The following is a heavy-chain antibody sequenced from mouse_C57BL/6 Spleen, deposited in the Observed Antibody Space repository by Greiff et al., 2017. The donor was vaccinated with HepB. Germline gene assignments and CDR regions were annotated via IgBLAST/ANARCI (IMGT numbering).Heavy chain of an antibody. Sequence: QVQLQQSGAELARPGASVKLSCKASGYTFTSYGISWVKQRTGQGLEWIGEIYPRSGNTYYNEKFKGKATLTADKSSSTAYMELRSLTSEDSAVYFCARVYDYDRFAYWGQGTLVTVSA. CDR3: ARVYDYDRFAY. D-gene: IGHD2-4*01. V-gene: IGHV1-81*01. J-gene: IGHJ3*01. CDR1: GYTFTSYG. CDR2: IYPRSGNT.